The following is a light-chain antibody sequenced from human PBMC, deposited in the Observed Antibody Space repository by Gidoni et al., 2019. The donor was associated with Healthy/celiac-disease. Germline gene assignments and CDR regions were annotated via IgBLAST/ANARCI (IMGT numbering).Light chain of an antibody. V-gene: IGKV1-5*03. Sequence: DIQMTQSPSTLSASVGDRVTITCRASQSISSWLAWYQQKPGKAPTLLIYKASSLESGVPSRFSCSGCGTEFTLTISSLQPDDFATYYCQQYNSYPWTFGQGTKVEIK. CDR2: KAS. CDR3: QQYNSYPWT. CDR1: QSISSW. J-gene: IGKJ1*01.